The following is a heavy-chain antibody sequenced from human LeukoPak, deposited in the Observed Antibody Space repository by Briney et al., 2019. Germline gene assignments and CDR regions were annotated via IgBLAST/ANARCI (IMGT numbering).Heavy chain of an antibody. Sequence: ASVKVSCKASGYTFTGYYMHWMRQAPGQGLEWMGWINPNSGGTNYAQKFQGRVTMTRDTSISTAYMELSRLRSDDTAVYYCARDSITMVRGDPYNWFDHWGQGTLVTVSS. J-gene: IGHJ5*02. CDR2: INPNSGGT. V-gene: IGHV1-2*02. CDR3: ARDSITMVRGDPYNWFDH. CDR1: GYTFTGYY. D-gene: IGHD3-10*01.